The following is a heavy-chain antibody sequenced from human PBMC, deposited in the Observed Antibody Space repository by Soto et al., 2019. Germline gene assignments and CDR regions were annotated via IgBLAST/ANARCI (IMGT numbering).Heavy chain of an antibody. V-gene: IGHV3-15*01. CDR2: IKSKTDGGTT. CDR3: TTDYGLYDYIWGTLPTPVMY. Sequence: GGSLRLSCAASGFTFNNAWMSWVRQAPGKGLEWVGRIKSKTDGGTTDYAAPVKGRFTISRDDSKNTLFLQMNSLKTEDTAVYYCTTDYGLYDYIWGTLPTPVMYWGQGTLVTVSS. J-gene: IGHJ4*02. CDR1: GFTFNNAW. D-gene: IGHD3-16*01.